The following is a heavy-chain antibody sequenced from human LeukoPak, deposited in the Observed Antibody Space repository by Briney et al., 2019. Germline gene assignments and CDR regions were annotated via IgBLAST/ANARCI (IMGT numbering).Heavy chain of an antibody. D-gene: IGHD1-26*01. Sequence: PGGSLRLSCAASGFTFSSYGMSWVRQAPGKGLEWVSTISGSGDYTYYADSVKGRFTISRDNSKNTLYLQMNSLRAEDTAVYYCAKDQRRLRGAYYYYYMDVWGKGTTVTVSS. CDR3: AKDQRRLRGAYYYYYMDV. CDR2: ISGSGDYT. V-gene: IGHV3-23*01. CDR1: GFTFSSYG. J-gene: IGHJ6*03.